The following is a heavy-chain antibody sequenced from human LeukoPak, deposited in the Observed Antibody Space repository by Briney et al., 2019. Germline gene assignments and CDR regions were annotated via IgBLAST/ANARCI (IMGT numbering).Heavy chain of an antibody. V-gene: IGHV3-30*04. D-gene: IGHD3-10*01. CDR1: GFTFSSYA. CDR3: ARDPERLGFGELSGGYYFDY. CDR2: ISYDGSNK. Sequence: PGRSLRLSCAASGFTFSSYAMHWVRQAPGKGLEWVAVISYDGSNKYYADSVKGRFTISRDNSKNTLYLQMNSLRVEDTAVYYCARDPERLGFGELSGGYYFDYWGQGTLVTVSS. J-gene: IGHJ4*02.